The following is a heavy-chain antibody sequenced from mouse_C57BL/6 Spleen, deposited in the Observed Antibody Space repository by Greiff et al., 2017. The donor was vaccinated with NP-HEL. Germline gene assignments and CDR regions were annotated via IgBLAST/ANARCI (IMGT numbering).Heavy chain of an antibody. Sequence: QVQLQQSGAELARPGASVKLSCKASGYTFTSYGISWVKQRTGQGLEWIGEIYPRSGNTYYNEKFKGKATLTADKSSSTAYMELRSPTSEDSAVYFCARWRYDYDELYYAMDYWGQGTSVTVSS. J-gene: IGHJ4*01. CDR3: ARWRYDYDELYYAMDY. V-gene: IGHV1-81*01. CDR2: IYPRSGNT. D-gene: IGHD2-4*01. CDR1: GYTFTSYG.